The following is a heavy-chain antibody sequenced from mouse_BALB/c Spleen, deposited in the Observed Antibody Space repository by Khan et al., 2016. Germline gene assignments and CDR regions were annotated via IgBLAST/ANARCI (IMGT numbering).Heavy chain of an antibody. V-gene: IGHV4-1*02. Sequence: EVKLLESGGGLVQPGGSLKLSCAASGFDFSRYWMSWVRQAPGKGLEWIGEINPDGSTINYTPSLKDKVIISRDNAKNTLYLRLSKVRSEATALYYWAGQGDYGYDGYWGQGTTLTVSS. CDR2: INPDGSTI. J-gene: IGHJ2*01. CDR3: AGQGDYGYDGY. CDR1: GFDFSRYW. D-gene: IGHD2-2*01.